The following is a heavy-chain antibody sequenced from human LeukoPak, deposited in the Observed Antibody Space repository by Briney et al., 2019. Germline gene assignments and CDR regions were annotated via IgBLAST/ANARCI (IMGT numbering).Heavy chain of an antibody. D-gene: IGHD7-27*01. CDR3: ARDRTGENAFDI. CDR2: IIPIFGTA. V-gene: IGHV1-69*01. J-gene: IGHJ3*02. Sequence: SVKVSCKASGGTFSSYAISWVRQAPGQGLEWMGGIIPIFGTANYAQKFQGRVTITADESTSTAYMELSSLRSEDTAVYYCARDRTGENAFDIWGQGTMVTVSS. CDR1: GGTFSSYA.